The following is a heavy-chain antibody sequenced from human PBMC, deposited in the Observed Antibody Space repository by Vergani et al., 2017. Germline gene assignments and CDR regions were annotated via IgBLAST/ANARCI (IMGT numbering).Heavy chain of an antibody. CDR3: ATHDYSKAFDI. CDR1: GFTVSSNY. Sequence: EVQLVESGGGLVQPGGSLRLSCAASGFTVSSNYMSWVRQAPGKGLEWVSGISWNSGSIGYADSVKGRFTISRDNAKNSLYLQMNSLRAEDTALYYCATHDYSKAFDIWGQGTMVTVSS. V-gene: IGHV3-9*01. J-gene: IGHJ3*02. D-gene: IGHD4-11*01. CDR2: ISWNSGSI.